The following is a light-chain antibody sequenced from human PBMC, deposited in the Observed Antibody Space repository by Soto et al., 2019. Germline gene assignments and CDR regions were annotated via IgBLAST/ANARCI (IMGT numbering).Light chain of an antibody. Sequence: QSALTQPPSASWSPGQSVTISCTGTKNDIGVYDFVSWYQHHPGKAPRLIIYEVVQRPSGVPDRFSGSKSGNTASLTVSGLQAADYADYFCTSYAGSNTYVFGSGTKVTVL. CDR3: TSYAGSNTYV. V-gene: IGLV2-8*01. CDR2: EVV. J-gene: IGLJ1*01. CDR1: KNDIGVYDF.